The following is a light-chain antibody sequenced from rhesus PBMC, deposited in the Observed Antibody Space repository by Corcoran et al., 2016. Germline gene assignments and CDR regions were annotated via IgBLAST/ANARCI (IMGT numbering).Light chain of an antibody. Sequence: EIVMTQSPATLSLSPGERATLSCRASQSVSSYVAWYQQKPEQAPRLLIYGASSRATGIPDRFSGSGSGTDFTLTISSLEPEDCAVYYCQQYSNGPRTFGQGTKVESK. CDR2: GAS. J-gene: IGKJ1*01. CDR1: QSVSSY. V-gene: IGKV3S9*01. CDR3: QQYSNGPRT.